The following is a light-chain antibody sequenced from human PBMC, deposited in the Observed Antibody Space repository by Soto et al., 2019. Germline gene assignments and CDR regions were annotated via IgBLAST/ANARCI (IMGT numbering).Light chain of an antibody. CDR2: AAS. Sequence: DIQMTQSPSSLSASLGDRITITYRASQAIRNYLAWYQQKPGKAPKRLIFAASSMQSGVPSRFSGSGSGTEFTLTISSLQPEDFANYYCLQYNSYPWTFGQGTKVDIK. CDR3: LQYNSYPWT. V-gene: IGKV1-17*01. CDR1: QAIRNY. J-gene: IGKJ1*01.